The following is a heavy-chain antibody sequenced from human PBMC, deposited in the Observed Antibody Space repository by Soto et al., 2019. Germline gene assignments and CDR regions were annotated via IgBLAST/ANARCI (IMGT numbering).Heavy chain of an antibody. V-gene: IGHV1-46*01. CDR1: GYTFTSYY. Sequence: ASVKVSCKASGYTFTSYYMHWVRQAPGQGLEWMGIINPSGGSTSYAQKFQGRVTMTRDTSTSTVYMELSSLRSEDTAVYYCARDQEAFSKDTAMVSFILFDYWGQGTLVTVSS. CDR2: INPSGGST. CDR3: ARDQEAFSKDTAMVSFILFDY. D-gene: IGHD5-18*01. J-gene: IGHJ4*02.